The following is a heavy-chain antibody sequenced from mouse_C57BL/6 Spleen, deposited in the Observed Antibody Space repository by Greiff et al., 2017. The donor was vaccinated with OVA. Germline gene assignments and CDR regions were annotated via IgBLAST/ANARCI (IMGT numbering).Heavy chain of an antibody. CDR2: ISSGGSYT. Sequence: EVHLVESGGDLVKPGGSLKLSCAASGFTFSSYGMSWVRQTPDKRLEWVATISSGGSYTYYPDSVKGRFTISRDNAKNTLYLQMSSLKSEDTAMYYCARQKLTGYWYFDVWGTGTTVTVSS. D-gene: IGHD4-1*01. V-gene: IGHV5-6*01. J-gene: IGHJ1*03. CDR1: GFTFSSYG. CDR3: ARQKLTGYWYFDV.